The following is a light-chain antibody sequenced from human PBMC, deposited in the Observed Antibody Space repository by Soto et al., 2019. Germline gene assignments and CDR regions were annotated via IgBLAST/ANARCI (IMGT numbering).Light chain of an antibody. CDR1: SSDVGGYNY. CDR3: SSYSRTNTLV. Sequence: QAVVTQPASVSGSPGQSITISCTGTSSDVGGYNYVCWYQQHPGKAPKLMIYDVTYRPSGVSNRFSASKSGNTASLTISGLQGEDEADYYCSSYSRTNTLVFGGGTKVTVL. V-gene: IGLV2-14*01. J-gene: IGLJ2*01. CDR2: DVT.